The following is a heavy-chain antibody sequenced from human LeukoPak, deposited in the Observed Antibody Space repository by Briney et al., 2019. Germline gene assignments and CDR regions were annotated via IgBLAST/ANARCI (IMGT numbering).Heavy chain of an antibody. CDR3: ARHELGIKAFDI. J-gene: IGHJ3*02. CDR1: GFTVSSNY. D-gene: IGHD7-27*01. V-gene: IGHV3-53*01. Sequence: PGGSLRLTCAASGFTVSSNYMSWVRQAPGKGLEWVSVIYSGGSTYYADSVKGRFTISRDNSKNTLYLQMNSLRAEDTAVYYCARHELGIKAFDIWGQGTMVTVSS. CDR2: IYSGGST.